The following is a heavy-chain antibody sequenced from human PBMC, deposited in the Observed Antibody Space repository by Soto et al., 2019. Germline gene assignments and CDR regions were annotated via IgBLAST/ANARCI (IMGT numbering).Heavy chain of an antibody. CDR2: MNPNSGNT. J-gene: IGHJ5*02. Sequence: ASVKVSCKASGYTFTSYDINWVRQATGQGLEWMGWMNPNSGNTGYAQKFQGRVTMTRNTSISTAYMELSSLRSEDTAVYYCARGSDDYGDYGQSFNWFDPWGQGTLVTVSS. CDR3: ARGSDDYGDYGQSFNWFDP. D-gene: IGHD4-17*01. V-gene: IGHV1-8*01. CDR1: GYTFTSYD.